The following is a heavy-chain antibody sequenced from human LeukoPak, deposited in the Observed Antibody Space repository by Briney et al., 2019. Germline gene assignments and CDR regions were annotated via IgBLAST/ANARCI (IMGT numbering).Heavy chain of an antibody. CDR3: ARDIMAGNGDYPGWFDP. CDR2: ISYDGSNK. D-gene: IGHD4-17*01. J-gene: IGHJ5*02. Sequence: GRSLRLSCAASGFTFSSYAMHWVRQAPGKGLEWVAVISYDGSNKYYADSVKGRFTISRDNSKNTLYLQMNSLRAEDTAVYYCARDIMAGNGDYPGWFDPWGQGTLVTVSS. CDR1: GFTFSSYA. V-gene: IGHV3-30-3*01.